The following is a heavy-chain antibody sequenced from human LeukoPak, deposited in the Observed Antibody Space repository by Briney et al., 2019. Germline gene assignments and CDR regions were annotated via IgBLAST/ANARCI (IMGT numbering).Heavy chain of an antibody. D-gene: IGHD6-25*01. CDR1: GFTFSDYY. J-gene: IGHJ4*02. V-gene: IGHV3-11*01. CDR3: ARAPRLSDY. Sequence: GGSLRLSCAASGFTFSDYYMSWIRQAPGKGLEWVSYISNSGDTMYYADSVKGRFTTSRDNAQNSLYLQMNSLRAEDTAAYYCARAPRLSDYWGQGTLVTVSS. CDR2: ISNSGDTM.